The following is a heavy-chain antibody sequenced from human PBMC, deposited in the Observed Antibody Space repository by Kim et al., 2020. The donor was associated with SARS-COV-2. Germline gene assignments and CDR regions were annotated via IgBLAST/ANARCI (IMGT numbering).Heavy chain of an antibody. V-gene: IGHV1-24*01. CDR1: GYTLTELS. CDR3: ATGSWVRGVPGDSAFDI. D-gene: IGHD3-10*01. Sequence: ASVKVSCKVSGYTLTELSMHWVPQAPEKGLKWWGGLDPEIGETIYAQKFKARVTMTEDTSTDTAYMELSSLRSEDTAVYYCATGSWVRGVPGDSAFDIWGQGTMVTVSS. CDR2: LDPEIGET. J-gene: IGHJ3*02.